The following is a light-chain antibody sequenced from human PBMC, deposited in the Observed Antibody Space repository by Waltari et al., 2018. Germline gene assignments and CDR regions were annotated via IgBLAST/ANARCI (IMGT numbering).Light chain of an antibody. Sequence: EIVLTQSPGTLSLSPGERATLPRRASQSVSSSYLAWYQQKPGQSPRLLIYGASSRATGIPDRFSGSGSGTDFTLTISRLEPEDFAVYYCQQYGSSPPNTFGQGTKLEIK. V-gene: IGKV3-20*01. CDR1: QSVSSSY. J-gene: IGKJ2*01. CDR2: GAS. CDR3: QQYGSSPPNT.